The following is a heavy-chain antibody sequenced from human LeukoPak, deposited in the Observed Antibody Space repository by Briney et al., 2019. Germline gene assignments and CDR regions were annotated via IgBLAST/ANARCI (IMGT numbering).Heavy chain of an antibody. Sequence: GGSLRLYCAASGFTFSSYSMNWVRQAPGKGLEWVSSISSSSSYIYYADSVKGRFTISRDNAKNSLYLQMNSLRAEDTAVYYCARGESSSSYYYYGMDVWGQGTTVTVSS. V-gene: IGHV3-21*01. CDR3: ARGESSSSYYYYGMDV. D-gene: IGHD6-6*01. CDR1: GFTFSSYS. CDR2: ISSSSSYI. J-gene: IGHJ6*02.